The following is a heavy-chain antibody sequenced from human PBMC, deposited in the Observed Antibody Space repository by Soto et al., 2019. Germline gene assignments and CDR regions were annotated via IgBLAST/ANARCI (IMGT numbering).Heavy chain of an antibody. J-gene: IGHJ3*02. D-gene: IGHD7-27*01. Sequence: ASVKDSCKASGYTFTGYYMHWVRQAPGQGLEWMGWINPNSGGTNYAQKFQSWVTMTRDTSISTAYMELSRLRSDDTSVYYCAIDSSGVYAFDIWGQGTMVTVSS. CDR3: AIDSSGVYAFDI. CDR1: GYTFTGYY. V-gene: IGHV1-2*04. CDR2: INPNSGGT.